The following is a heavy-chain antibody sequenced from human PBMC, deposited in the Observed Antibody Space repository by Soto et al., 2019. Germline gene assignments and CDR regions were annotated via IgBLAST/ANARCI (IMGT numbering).Heavy chain of an antibody. CDR1: GGSIGSFY. Sequence: PSETLSLTCTVSGGSIGSFYWSWIRQPPGGTLEWIGYIYASGTTTYNPSLESRVTMSVDMPNNEFSLDLTSVTAADTAVYYCARSHSFYGSIYHYYFDFWGQGTLVTVSS. CDR2: IYASGTT. D-gene: IGHD3-3*02. V-gene: IGHV4-59*01. CDR3: ARSHSFYGSIYHYYFDF. J-gene: IGHJ4*02.